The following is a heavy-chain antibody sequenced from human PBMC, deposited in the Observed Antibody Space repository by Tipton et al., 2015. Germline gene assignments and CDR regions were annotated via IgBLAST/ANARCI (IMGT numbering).Heavy chain of an antibody. CDR3: ARHGLTEGYYDSSASLAFDP. CDR1: GGSISSTTYY. CDR2: IYYGGFT. V-gene: IGHV4-39*01. Sequence: TLSLTYTISGGSISSTTYYWGWIRQPPGKGLEWIGSIYYGGFTYDNPSLESRVTMSVDTSKNQFSLKLRSVTAADTAVYYCARHGLTEGYYDSSASLAFDPWGQGTLVTVSS. D-gene: IGHD3-22*01. J-gene: IGHJ5*02.